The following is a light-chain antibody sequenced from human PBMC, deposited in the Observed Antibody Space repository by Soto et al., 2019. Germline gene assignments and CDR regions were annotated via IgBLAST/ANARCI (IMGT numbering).Light chain of an antibody. CDR1: HNIFYSSDNKNY. CDR3: QQYYSSPPT. J-gene: IGKJ1*01. Sequence: IVRTQSQDSLAVSLGERTTINCNSMHNIFYSSDNKNYLSWYQKRPGQPPKLLFYWASTRESGVPERLSGSGYGTHLTITITSMQPEDVEVYYCQQYYSSPPTFGQGTKVDIK. CDR2: WAS. V-gene: IGKV4-1*01.